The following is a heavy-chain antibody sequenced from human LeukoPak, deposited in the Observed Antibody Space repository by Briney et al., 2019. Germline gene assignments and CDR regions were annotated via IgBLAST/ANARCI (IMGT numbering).Heavy chain of an antibody. Sequence: ASVKVSCKASGYTFTSYGISWVRQAPGQGLEWMGWISAYNGNTNYAQKLQGRVTMTTDTSTSTAYMELRSLRSDDTAVYYCARGVRGYSYGWATYYFDYWGQGTLVTVSS. D-gene: IGHD5-18*01. V-gene: IGHV1-18*01. CDR1: GYTFTSYG. J-gene: IGHJ4*02. CDR3: ARGVRGYSYGWATYYFDY. CDR2: ISAYNGNT.